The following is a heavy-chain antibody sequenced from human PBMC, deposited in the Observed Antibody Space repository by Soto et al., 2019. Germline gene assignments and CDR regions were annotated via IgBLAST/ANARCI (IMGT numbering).Heavy chain of an antibody. CDR3: ARGETVVDY. Sequence: QVQLVQYGAEVKKPGASVKVSCKASGYTFTRYGLAWVRQAPGQGLEWMGWISAYSGNTNYAQKRQGRVTMTKDTYTSTAYMELRSLRSDATAVYYCARGETVVDYWGQGTLVTVSS. J-gene: IGHJ4*02. CDR1: GYTFTRYG. V-gene: IGHV1-18*01. CDR2: ISAYSGNT. D-gene: IGHD2-2*01.